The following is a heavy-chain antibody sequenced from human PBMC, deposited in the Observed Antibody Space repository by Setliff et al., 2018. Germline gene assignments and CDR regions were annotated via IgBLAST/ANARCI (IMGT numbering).Heavy chain of an antibody. D-gene: IGHD3-10*01. J-gene: IGHJ4*02. V-gene: IGHV3-30*02. CDR3: VKVKKPLIRGSGFDY. CDR1: GFVFGTYG. CDR2: VRFDGSYK. Sequence: PGESLKISCAASGFVFGTYGMHWVRQAPGKGLDWVASVRFDGSYKVYADSVKGRFTISRDNSENTLFLQMTSLRPEDTGVYYCVKVKKPLIRGSGFDYWGRGTLVTVST.